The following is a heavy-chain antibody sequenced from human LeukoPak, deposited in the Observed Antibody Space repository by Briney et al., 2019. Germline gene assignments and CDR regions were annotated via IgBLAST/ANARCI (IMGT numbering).Heavy chain of an antibody. Sequence: GGSLKLSCAASGFTFSSYGMHWVRQAPGKGLEWVAVIWYDGSNKYYADSVKGRFTISRDNSKNTLYLQMNSLRAEDTAVYYCARGEVGATISHAFDIWGQGTMVTVSS. CDR1: GFTFSSYG. CDR3: ARGEVGATISHAFDI. V-gene: IGHV3-33*01. D-gene: IGHD1-26*01. J-gene: IGHJ3*02. CDR2: IWYDGSNK.